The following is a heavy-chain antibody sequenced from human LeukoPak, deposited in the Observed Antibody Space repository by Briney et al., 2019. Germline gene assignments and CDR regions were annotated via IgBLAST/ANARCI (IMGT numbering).Heavy chain of an antibody. Sequence: GGSLRLSCAASGFTFSDSYMTWIRQAPGKGLEWVSYISNSGYTKYYADSVKGRFTISRDNTKNSVHLQMNSLRAEDTALYYCARTGYFDANGFDYWGQGTLVTVSS. CDR1: GFTFSDSY. CDR2: ISNSGYTK. CDR3: ARTGYFDANGFDY. V-gene: IGHV3-11*01. D-gene: IGHD4/OR15-4a*01. J-gene: IGHJ4*02.